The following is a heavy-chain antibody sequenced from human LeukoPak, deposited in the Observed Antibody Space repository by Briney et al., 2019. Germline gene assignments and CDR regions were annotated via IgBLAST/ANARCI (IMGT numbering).Heavy chain of an antibody. CDR2: ISSSSSYI. V-gene: IGHV3-21*01. J-gene: IGHJ4*02. D-gene: IGHD3-22*01. CDR1: GLPFSSVW. CDR3: ARDPPAKEPDYYNSSGDY. Sequence: PEGSLRLSCAASGLPFSSVWMSWVRQAPGKGLEWVSSISSSSSYIYYADSVKGRFTISRDNAKNSLYLQMNSLRAEDTAVYYCARDPPAKEPDYYNSSGDYWGQGTLVTVSS.